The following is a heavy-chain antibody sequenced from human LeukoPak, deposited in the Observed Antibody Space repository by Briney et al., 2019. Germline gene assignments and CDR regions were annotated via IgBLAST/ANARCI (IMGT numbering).Heavy chain of an antibody. Sequence: SGTLSLTCAVSGASISSHNWWWSWVRQPPGKGLEWIGEIYHSGSTNYNPSLKSRVTMSVDKSKNQFSLNLSSVTAADTAVYYCASAEPRGIIWYPSWGQGTLVTVSS. V-gene: IGHV4-4*02. CDR1: GASISSHNW. CDR2: IYHSGST. D-gene: IGHD6-13*01. CDR3: ASAEPRGIIWYPS. J-gene: IGHJ5*02.